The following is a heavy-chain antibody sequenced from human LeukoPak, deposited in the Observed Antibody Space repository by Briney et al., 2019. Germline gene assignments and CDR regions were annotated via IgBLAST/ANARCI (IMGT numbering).Heavy chain of an antibody. CDR3: TTVAGYRDNWFDP. CDR2: IKSKTDGGTT. D-gene: IGHD1-1*01. V-gene: IGHV3-15*01. CDR1: GFTFSSYS. Sequence: TGGSLRLSCAASGFTFSSYSMSWVRQAPGKGLEWVGRIKSKTDGGTTDYAAPVKGSFTISRDDSKNTLYLQMNSLKTEDTAVYYCTTVAGYRDNWFDPWGQGTLVTVSS. J-gene: IGHJ5*02.